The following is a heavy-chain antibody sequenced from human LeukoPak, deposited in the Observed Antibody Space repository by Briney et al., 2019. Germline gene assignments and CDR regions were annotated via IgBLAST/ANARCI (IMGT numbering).Heavy chain of an antibody. D-gene: IGHD6-19*01. CDR3: ARGRSGWYVDY. CDR1: GFTFSSYW. V-gene: IGHV3-74*01. Sequence: PGGSLRLSCAASGFTFSSYWMHWVRQAPGKGLVWVSRINGDGSSTSYADSVKGRFTISRDNAKNSLYLQMNSLRDDDTAVYYCARGRSGWYVDYWGQGTLVTVSS. CDR2: INGDGSST. J-gene: IGHJ4*02.